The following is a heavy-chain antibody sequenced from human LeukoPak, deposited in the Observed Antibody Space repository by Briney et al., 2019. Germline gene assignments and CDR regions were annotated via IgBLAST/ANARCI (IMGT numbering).Heavy chain of an antibody. J-gene: IGHJ4*02. CDR2: IWYDGSNK. CDR3: ANWRTEGYFDY. V-gene: IGHV3-33*06. D-gene: IGHD1-1*01. CDR1: GFTFSSYG. Sequence: GGSLRLSCAASGFTFSSYGMHWVRQAPGKGLEWVAVIWYDGSNKYYADSVKGRFTISRNNSKNTLYLQMNGLRAEDTAVYYCANWRTEGYFDYWGQGTLVTVSS.